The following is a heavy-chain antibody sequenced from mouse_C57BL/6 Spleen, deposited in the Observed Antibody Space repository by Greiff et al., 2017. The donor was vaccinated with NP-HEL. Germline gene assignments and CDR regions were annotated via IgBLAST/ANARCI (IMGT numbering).Heavy chain of an antibody. CDR2: LNPGSGGT. Sequence: VNVVESGAELVRPGTSVKVSCKASGYAFTNYLIEWVKQRPGQGLEWIGVLNPGSGGTNYNEKFKGKATLTADKSSSTAYMQLSSLTSEDSAVYFCASYDYDGGAMDYWGQGTSVTVSS. D-gene: IGHD2-4*01. CDR1: GYAFTNYL. J-gene: IGHJ4*01. V-gene: IGHV1-54*01. CDR3: ASYDYDGGAMDY.